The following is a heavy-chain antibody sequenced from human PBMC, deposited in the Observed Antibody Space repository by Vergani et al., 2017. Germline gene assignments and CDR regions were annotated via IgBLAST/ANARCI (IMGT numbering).Heavy chain of an antibody. V-gene: IGHV4-31*03. D-gene: IGHD3-22*01. CDR2: IYSTGSP. J-gene: IGHJ4*02. CDR1: GDSISSGVYY. CDR3: ARMGGYDEGDAFRIGYFDA. Sequence: QVQLQESGPGLVKPSQTLSLTCSVSGDSISSGVYYWNWIRQPPGKGLEWIGYIYSTGSPHHNPSLRRRINMSVDTSKNQFSLKLNSVTAADTAMYYCARMGGYDEGDAFRIGYFDAWGPGIMVTVSS.